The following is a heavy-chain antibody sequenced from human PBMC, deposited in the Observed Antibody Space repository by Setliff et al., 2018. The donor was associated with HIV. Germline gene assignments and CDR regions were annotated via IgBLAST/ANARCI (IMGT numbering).Heavy chain of an antibody. J-gene: IGHJ5*02. CDR2: IYPDDSDT. V-gene: IGHV5-51*01. CDR3: ATYGEGAPTSWFDP. Sequence: GESLKISCKTFGYTFATSWIAWVRQKPGKGLEWMGIIYPDDSDTRYSPYFEDHVYISVDKSINIAYLEWKASKAADSAMYYCATYGEGAPTSWFDPWGQGTLVTVSS. D-gene: IGHD3-10*01. CDR1: GYTFATSW.